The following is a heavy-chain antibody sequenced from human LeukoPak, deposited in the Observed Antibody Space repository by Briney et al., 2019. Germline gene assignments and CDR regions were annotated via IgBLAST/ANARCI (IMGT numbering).Heavy chain of an antibody. CDR2: IYYSGST. CDR3: AREVDTSYYFDD. V-gene: IGHV4-31*02. D-gene: IGHD5-18*01. Sequence: SETLSLTCTVSGGSISSGGYYCSWIRQHPGKGLEWIGYIYYSGSTYYNPSLKSRVTISVDTSKKQFSLKLRSVTAADTAVYYCAREVDTSYYFDDWGQGSLVTVSS. CDR1: GGSISSGGYY. J-gene: IGHJ4*02.